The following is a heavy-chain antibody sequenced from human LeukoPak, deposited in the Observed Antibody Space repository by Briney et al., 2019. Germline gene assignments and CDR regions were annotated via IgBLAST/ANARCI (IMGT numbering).Heavy chain of an antibody. J-gene: IGHJ4*02. D-gene: IGHD1-26*01. V-gene: IGHV3-30*04. CDR1: GFTFTSYG. CDR3: AKGMKWELPFDY. CDR2: FSYDGSNR. Sequence: GGSLRLSCVDSGFTFTSYGIFWVRQAPGRGLEWVAVFSYDGSNRFFAGSVKGRFTFSRDNSKKTLYLQMNSLRAEDTAVYYCAKGMKWELPFDYWGQGTLVTVSS.